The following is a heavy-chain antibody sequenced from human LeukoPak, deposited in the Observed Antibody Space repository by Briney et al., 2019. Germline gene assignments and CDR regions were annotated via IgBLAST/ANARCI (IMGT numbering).Heavy chain of an antibody. CDR1: GGSISSSSYY. CDR3: ATPYSSSWEGKDY. V-gene: IGHV4-39*07. J-gene: IGHJ4*02. Sequence: SETLSLTCTVSGGSISSSSYYWGWLRQPPGKGLEWIGSIYYSGSTYYNPSLKSRVTISVDTSKNQFSLKLSSVTAADTAVYYCATPYSSSWEGKDYWGQGTLVTVSS. D-gene: IGHD6-13*01. CDR2: IYYSGST.